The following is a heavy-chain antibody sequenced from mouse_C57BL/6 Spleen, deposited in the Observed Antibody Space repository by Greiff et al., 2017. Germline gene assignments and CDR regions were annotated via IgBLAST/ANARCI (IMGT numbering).Heavy chain of an antibody. D-gene: IGHD4-1*01. V-gene: IGHV1-76*01. CDR1: GYTFTDYY. Sequence: VQLQQSGAELVRPGASVKLSCKASGYTFTDYYINWVKQRPGQGLEWIARIYPGSGNTYYNEKFKGKATLTAEKSSSTAYMQLSSLTSEDSAVYFCAKAGTEYYFDYWGQGTTLTVSS. CDR3: AKAGTEYYFDY. CDR2: IYPGSGNT. J-gene: IGHJ2*01.